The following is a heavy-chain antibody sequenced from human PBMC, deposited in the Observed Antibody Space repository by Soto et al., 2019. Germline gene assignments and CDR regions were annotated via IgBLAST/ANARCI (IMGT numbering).Heavy chain of an antibody. CDR2: ITPSGGRT. D-gene: IGHD6-19*01. CDR3: ARSQRPQCLASVDWYFDL. V-gene: IGHV1-46*01. J-gene: IGHJ2*01. Sequence: QVQLVQSGAEVKKPGASVKVSCKASGYTFTSYYMHWVRQAPGQGLEWMGIITPSGGRTSYAQKFTGSVTITRDTATITVYRELSSLRAEDTAVYYCARSQRPQCLASVDWYFDLWGRGTLVTVSS. CDR1: GYTFTSYY.